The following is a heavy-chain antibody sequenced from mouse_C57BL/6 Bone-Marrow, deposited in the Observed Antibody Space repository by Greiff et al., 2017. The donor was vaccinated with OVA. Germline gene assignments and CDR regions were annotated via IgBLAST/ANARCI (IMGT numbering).Heavy chain of an antibody. J-gene: IGHJ1*03. CDR2: IWRGGST. CDR3: AKRGGYYGGYFDV. D-gene: IGHD2-3*01. CDR1: GFSLTSYG. Sequence: VKLQESGPGLVQPSQSLSITCTVSGFSLTSYGVHWVRQSPGKGLEWLGVIWRGGSTDYNAAFMSRLSITKDNSKSQVFFKMNSLQADDTAIYYCAKRGGYYGGYFDVWGTGTTVTVSS. V-gene: IGHV2-5*01.